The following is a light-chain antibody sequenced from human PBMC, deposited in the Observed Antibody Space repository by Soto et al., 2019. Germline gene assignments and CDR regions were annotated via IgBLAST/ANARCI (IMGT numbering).Light chain of an antibody. CDR2: SNN. CDR3: AAWDDSLNGHVV. Sequence: QSVLTQPPSASGTPGQRVTISCSGSRSNIGSNTVNWYQQLPGTAPKLLIYSNNQRPSGVPDRFSGSKSGTSASLAISGLQSDDEADYYCAAWDDSLNGHVVFGGGTKLTVL. V-gene: IGLV1-44*01. CDR1: RSNIGSNT. J-gene: IGLJ2*01.